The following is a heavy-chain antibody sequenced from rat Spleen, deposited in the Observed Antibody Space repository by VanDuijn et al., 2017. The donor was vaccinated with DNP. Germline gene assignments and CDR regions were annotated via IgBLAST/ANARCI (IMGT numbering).Heavy chain of an antibody. D-gene: IGHD4-3*01. CDR1: GFTFSAYY. CDR2: ISYDGGST. V-gene: IGHV5-22*01. J-gene: IGHJ2*01. CDR3: VRWNSGHFDY. Sequence: EVQLVESGGGLVQPGRSLKLSCAASGFTFSAYYMAWVRQAPAKGLEWVASISYDGGSTYYRDSVKGRFTISRYNTKSTLYLQMNSLRSEDMATYYCVRWNSGHFDYWGQGVMVTVSS.